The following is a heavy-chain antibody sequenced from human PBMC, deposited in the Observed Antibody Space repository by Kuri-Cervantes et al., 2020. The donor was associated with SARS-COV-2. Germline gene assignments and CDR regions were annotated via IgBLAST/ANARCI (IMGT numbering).Heavy chain of an antibody. J-gene: IGHJ3*02. CDR1: GFTFSFYW. CDR2: IKEDGSET. V-gene: IGHV3-7*01. D-gene: IGHD3-3*01. Sequence: GESLKISCAASGFTFSFYWMSWVRQAPGKGLEWVANIKEDGSETHYVDSVKGRFTISRDNAKKSLYLQMNSPGVEDTAVYYCAKTGRVSIFGVVSLGDAFDIWDQGTMVTVSS. CDR3: AKTGRVSIFGVVSLGDAFDI.